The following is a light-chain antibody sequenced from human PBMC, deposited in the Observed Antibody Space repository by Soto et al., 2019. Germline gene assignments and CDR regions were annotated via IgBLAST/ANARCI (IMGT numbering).Light chain of an antibody. Sequence: EIVLTQSPGTLSLSPGERATLSCRASQTVSNNYLAWYQQKPGQAPRLLIYGASSRATGIPDRFSASGSGTDFTLTISRVEPEDFSVYYCQHYGSSPLTFGGGTKVEV. V-gene: IGKV3-20*01. CDR3: QHYGSSPLT. J-gene: IGKJ4*01. CDR2: GAS. CDR1: QTVSNNY.